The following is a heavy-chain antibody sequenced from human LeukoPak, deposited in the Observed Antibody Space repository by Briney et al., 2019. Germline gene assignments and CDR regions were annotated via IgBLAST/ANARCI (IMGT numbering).Heavy chain of an antibody. CDR1: GYTFTSYD. CDR3: ATVPIRDGYNQYYFDY. D-gene: IGHD5-24*01. J-gene: IGHJ4*02. CDR2: MNPNSGNT. Sequence: GAPVKVSCKASGYTFTSYDINWVRQAPGQGLEWMGWMNPNSGNTGYAQKFQGRVTMTRNTSISTAYMELSSLRSEDTAVYYCATVPIRDGYNQYYFDYWGQGTLVTVSS. V-gene: IGHV1-8*01.